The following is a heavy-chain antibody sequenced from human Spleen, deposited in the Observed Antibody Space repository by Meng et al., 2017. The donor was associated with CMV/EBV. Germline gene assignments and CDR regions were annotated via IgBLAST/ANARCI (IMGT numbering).Heavy chain of an antibody. CDR1: GYTFTGYY. Sequence: ASVKVSCKASGYTFTGYYMHWVRQAPGQGLEWMGWINPNSGGTNYAQKFQGRVTMTRDTSISTAYMELSRLRSDDTAVYYCAIGGEVVPAANYYYYYYGMDVWAKGPRSPSP. V-gene: IGHV1-2*02. D-gene: IGHD2-2*01. J-gene: IGHJ6*02. CDR2: INPNSGGT. CDR3: AIGGEVVPAANYYYYYYGMDV.